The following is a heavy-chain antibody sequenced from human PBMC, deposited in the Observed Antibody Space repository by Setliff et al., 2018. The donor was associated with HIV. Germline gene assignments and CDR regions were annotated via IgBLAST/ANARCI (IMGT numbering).Heavy chain of an antibody. CDR2: ISAYNGNT. CDR1: GYTFTSYG. CDR3: AKDRAGPAATYYFDY. D-gene: IGHD2-2*01. Sequence: ASVKVSCKASGYTFTSYGISWVRQAPGQGLEWMGWISAYNGNTNYAQKLQGRVTTTTDTSTSTAYMELRSLRSDDTAVYYCAKDRAGPAATYYFDYWGQGTLVTVSS. J-gene: IGHJ4*02. V-gene: IGHV1-18*01.